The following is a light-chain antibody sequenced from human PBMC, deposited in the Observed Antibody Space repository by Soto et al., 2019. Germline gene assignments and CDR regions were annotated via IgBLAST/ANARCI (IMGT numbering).Light chain of an antibody. CDR2: ATS. CDR3: QELKNFPLT. V-gene: IGKV1-9*01. Sequence: DIQLTQSPSFLSASVGDRVTITCRASQAIGSFLAWYQQKPGKAPKLLISATSTLQSGVPSRFSGSGSGTEFTLTLSSLQPEDFATYYCQELKNFPLTFGGGSKVEIK. J-gene: IGKJ4*01. CDR1: QAIGSF.